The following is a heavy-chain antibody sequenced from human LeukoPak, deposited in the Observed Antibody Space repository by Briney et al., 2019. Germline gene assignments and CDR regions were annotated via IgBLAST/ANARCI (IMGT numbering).Heavy chain of an antibody. Sequence: GGSLRLSCAASGFTFSTYWMTWVRQAPGKGLEWVAVISYDGSNKYYADSVKGRFTISRDNSKNTLYLQMNSLRAEDTAVYYCAKDSAAAASFDYWGQGTLVTVSS. V-gene: IGHV3-30*18. J-gene: IGHJ4*02. CDR3: AKDSAAAASFDY. D-gene: IGHD6-13*01. CDR2: ISYDGSNK. CDR1: GFTFSTYW.